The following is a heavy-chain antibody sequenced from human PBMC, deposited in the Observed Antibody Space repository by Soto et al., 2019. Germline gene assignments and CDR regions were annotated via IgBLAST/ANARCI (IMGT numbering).Heavy chain of an antibody. CDR1: GFTFSSYA. CDR3: AKDRSPAAGITMVRAPWSFEL. CDR2: ISGSGGST. D-gene: IGHD3-10*01. J-gene: IGHJ2*01. V-gene: IGHV3-23*01. Sequence: PGGSLRLSCAASGFTFSSYAMSWVRQAPGKGLEWVSAISGSGGSTYYADSVKGRFTISRDNSKNTLYLQMNSLRAEDTAVYYCAKDRSPAAGITMVRAPWSFELWGRGTLVTVSS.